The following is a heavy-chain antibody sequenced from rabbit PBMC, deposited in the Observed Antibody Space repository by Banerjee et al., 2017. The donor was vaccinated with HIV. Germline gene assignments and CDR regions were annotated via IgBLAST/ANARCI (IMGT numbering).Heavy chain of an antibody. CDR3: ARSDRSNYWGMHL. CDR2: INIVTGKS. D-gene: IGHD8-1*01. V-gene: IGHV1S45*01. CDR1: GVSLNDKDV. Sequence: QEQLEESGGGLVKPEGSLTLTCKASGVSLNDKDVMCWVRQAPGKGLEWIACINIVTGKSVYASWAKGRFTMSRTSSTTVTLQMTSLTAADTATYFCARSDRSNYWGMHLWGQGTLVTVS. J-gene: IGHJ3*01.